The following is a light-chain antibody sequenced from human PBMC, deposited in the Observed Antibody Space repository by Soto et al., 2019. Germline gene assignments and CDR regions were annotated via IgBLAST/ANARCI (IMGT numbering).Light chain of an antibody. CDR3: CSYTSSSTLYV. CDR1: RSDIGDSDY. J-gene: IGLJ1*01. Sequence: QLVLTQPASVSGSPGQSVTISCTGTRSDIGDSDYVSWYQQHPGKAPKLLIFEVNNRPSGVSTRFSGSKSGNTASLTISGIQTEDEADYYCCSYTSSSTLYVFGTGTKVTVL. V-gene: IGLV2-14*03. CDR2: EVN.